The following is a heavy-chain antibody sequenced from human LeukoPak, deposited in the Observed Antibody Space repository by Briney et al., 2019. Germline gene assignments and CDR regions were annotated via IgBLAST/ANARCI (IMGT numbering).Heavy chain of an antibody. CDR1: GFTFSSYG. J-gene: IGHJ5*02. CDR2: IWYNGSNK. Sequence: GASVRLSCTASGFTFSSYGMRWVRQAPGQGLEWVASIWYNGSNKYYADSVKGRFTISRDNSKITLYMQMNSLRAEDTAVYYCAIDGPASIAALDRDAWFDPWGQGTLVTVSS. D-gene: IGHD6-6*01. V-gene: IGHV3-33*01. CDR3: AIDGPASIAALDRDAWFDP.